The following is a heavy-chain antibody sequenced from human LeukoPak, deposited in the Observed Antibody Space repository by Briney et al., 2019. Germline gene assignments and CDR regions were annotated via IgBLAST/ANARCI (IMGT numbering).Heavy chain of an antibody. Sequence: GGSLRLSCAASGFTFSSYSMSWVRQAPGKGLEWVSTISGSGGSTYYADSVKGRFTISRDNSKNTLYLQMNSLRAEDTAVYYCAKAGRIVVVVAATDYWGQGILVTVSS. V-gene: IGHV3-23*01. J-gene: IGHJ4*02. D-gene: IGHD2-15*01. CDR3: AKAGRIVVVVAATDY. CDR1: GFTFSSYS. CDR2: ISGSGGST.